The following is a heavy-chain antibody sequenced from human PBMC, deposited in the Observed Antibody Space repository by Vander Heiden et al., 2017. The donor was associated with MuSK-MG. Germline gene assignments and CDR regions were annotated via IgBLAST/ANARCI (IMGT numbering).Heavy chain of an antibody. CDR1: GFTFSSYA. V-gene: IGHV3-30-3*01. CDR3: ARVARGTMVRGVTGAFDI. J-gene: IGHJ3*02. D-gene: IGHD3-10*01. Sequence: QVQLVESGGGVVQPGRSLRLSCAASGFTFSSYAMHWVRQAQGKGLEWVAVISYDGSNKYYADSVKGRFTISRDNSKNTLYLQMNSLRAEDTAVYYCARVARGTMVRGVTGAFDIWGQGTMVTVSS. CDR2: ISYDGSNK.